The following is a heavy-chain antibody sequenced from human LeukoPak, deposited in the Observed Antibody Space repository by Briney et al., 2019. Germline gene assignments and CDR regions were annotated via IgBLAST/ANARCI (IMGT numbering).Heavy chain of an antibody. CDR3: ARDAGNWFDP. Sequence: GGSLRLSCAASGFTFSSYEMNWVRQAPGKGLEWVSYISSSGSTIYYADPVKGRFTISRDNAKNSLYLQMNSLRAEDTAVYYCARDAGNWFDPWGQGTLVTVSS. CDR2: ISSSGSTI. CDR1: GFTFSSYE. J-gene: IGHJ5*02. V-gene: IGHV3-48*03.